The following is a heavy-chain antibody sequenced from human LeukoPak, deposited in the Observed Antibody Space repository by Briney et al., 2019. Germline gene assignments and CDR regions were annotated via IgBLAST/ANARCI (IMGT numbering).Heavy chain of an antibody. CDR2: IYSGGDT. CDR3: IAMGLGELSYFDY. Sequence: GGSLRLSCAASGFTVSSTYMSWVRQSPGKGLEWVSVIYSGGDTYYADSVQGRFTISRDNSKNTLYLQMNSLRDEDTAVYYCIAMGLGELSYFDYWGQGTLVTVSS. J-gene: IGHJ4*02. V-gene: IGHV3-53*01. CDR1: GFTVSSTY. D-gene: IGHD3-16*02.